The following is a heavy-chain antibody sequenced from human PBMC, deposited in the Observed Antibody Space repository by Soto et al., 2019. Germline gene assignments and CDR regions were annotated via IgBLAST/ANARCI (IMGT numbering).Heavy chain of an antibody. Sequence: ASVKVSCKASGYTFTSYGISLVRQAPGQGLEWMGWINAYNGNTSYAQKFQGRVTMTTDTSTSTAYMELRSLRSDDTAVYYCARDVGYGLIDYWGQGTLVTVSS. D-gene: IGHD5-18*01. CDR2: INAYNGNT. CDR1: GYTFTSYG. V-gene: IGHV1-18*01. CDR3: ARDVGYGLIDY. J-gene: IGHJ4*02.